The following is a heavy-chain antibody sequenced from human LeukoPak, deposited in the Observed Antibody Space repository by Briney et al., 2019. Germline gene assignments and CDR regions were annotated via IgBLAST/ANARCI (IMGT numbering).Heavy chain of an antibody. CDR2: LYVSGST. V-gene: IGHV4-4*07. CDR1: GDSITSSY. CDR3: VRDLSSAWYAFDY. J-gene: IGHJ4*02. Sequence: SETLSLTCTVSGDSITSSYWSWIRQTAGEGLEWIGRLYVSGSTNYNPSLMSRVSISVDKSKNQFTLNLSSVTAADTAVYYCVRDLSSAWYAFDYWGQGILVTVSS. D-gene: IGHD6-19*01.